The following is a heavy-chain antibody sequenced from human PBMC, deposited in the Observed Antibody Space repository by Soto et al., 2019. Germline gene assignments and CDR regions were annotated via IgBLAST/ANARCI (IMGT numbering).Heavy chain of an antibody. J-gene: IGHJ6*02. CDR2: INAGNGNT. CDR1: GYTFTSYA. CDR3: ARLTMRGYYYYGMDV. D-gene: IGHD3-10*01. V-gene: IGHV1-3*01. Sequence: ASVKVSCKXSGYTFTSYAMHWVRQAPGQRLEWMGWINAGNGNTKYSQKFQGRVTITRDTSASTAYMELSSLRSEDTAVYYCARLTMRGYYYYGMDVWGQGTTVTVSS.